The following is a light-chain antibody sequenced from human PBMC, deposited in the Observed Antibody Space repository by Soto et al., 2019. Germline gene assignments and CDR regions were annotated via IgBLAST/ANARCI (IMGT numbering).Light chain of an antibody. J-gene: IGKJ5*01. CDR3: QQLNSFPIT. CDR2: AAS. CDR1: QAISSY. V-gene: IGKV1-9*01. Sequence: DIQLTQAPSFLAASSGDRVSITCRASQAISSYLAWYQQKPGRAPKLLIYAASTLQSGVPSRFRGSGSGTEFTLTITSLQPEDFATYYCQQLNSFPITFGQGTRLEIK.